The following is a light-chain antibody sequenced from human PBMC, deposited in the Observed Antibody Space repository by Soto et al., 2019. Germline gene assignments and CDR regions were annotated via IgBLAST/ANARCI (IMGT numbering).Light chain of an antibody. Sequence: DIQMTQSPSSLSASVGDRVTITCRASQSIGRYLNWYQQKPGKAPKLLIYAASSLQSGVPSGFSGSGSGTDFTLTISSLQPEHFATYFCQQSYSTPRTFGQGTKLDIK. CDR2: AAS. CDR1: QSIGRY. J-gene: IGKJ2*01. CDR3: QQSYSTPRT. V-gene: IGKV1-39*01.